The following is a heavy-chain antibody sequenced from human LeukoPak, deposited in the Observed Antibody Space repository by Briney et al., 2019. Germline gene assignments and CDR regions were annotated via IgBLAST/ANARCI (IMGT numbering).Heavy chain of an antibody. Sequence: SETLSLTCTVSGGSISSSSYYWGWIRQPPGKGLEWIGYIYYSGSTNYNPSLKSRVTISVDTSKNQFSLKLSSVTAADTAVYYCARGGSSGYYPGEFDYWGQGTLVTVSS. V-gene: IGHV4-61*05. CDR3: ARGGSSGYYPGEFDY. CDR1: GGSISSSSYY. CDR2: IYYSGST. D-gene: IGHD3-22*01. J-gene: IGHJ4*02.